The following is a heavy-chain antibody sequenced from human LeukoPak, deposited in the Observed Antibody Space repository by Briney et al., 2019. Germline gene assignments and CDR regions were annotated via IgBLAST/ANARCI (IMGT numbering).Heavy chain of an antibody. D-gene: IGHD6-13*01. V-gene: IGHV4-59*01. J-gene: IGHJ5*02. CDR1: GGSISSYY. CDR2: IYYGGST. Sequence: PSETLSLTCTVSGGSISSYYWSWIRQPPGKGLEWIGYIYYGGSTNYNPSLKSRVTISVDTSKNQFSLKLSSVTAADTAVYYCARDLGPASSPRNWFDPWGRGTLVTVSS. CDR3: ARDLGPASSPRNWFDP.